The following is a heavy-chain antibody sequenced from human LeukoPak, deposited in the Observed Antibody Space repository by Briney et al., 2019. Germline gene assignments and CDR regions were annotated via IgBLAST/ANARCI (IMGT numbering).Heavy chain of an antibody. Sequence: GGSLRLSRAASGFTFSSYSMNWVRQAPGKGLEWVSSISSSSSYIYYADSVKGRFTISRDNAKNSPYLQMNSLRAEDTAVYYCARGRIVAVAPFDPWGQGTLVTVSS. D-gene: IGHD6-19*01. CDR3: ARGRIVAVAPFDP. J-gene: IGHJ5*02. V-gene: IGHV3-21*01. CDR2: ISSSSSYI. CDR1: GFTFSSYS.